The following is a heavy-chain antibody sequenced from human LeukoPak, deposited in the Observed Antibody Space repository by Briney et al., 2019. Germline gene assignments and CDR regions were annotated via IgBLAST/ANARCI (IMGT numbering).Heavy chain of an antibody. CDR2: IHYDGGNK. Sequence: GGSLRLSCTASGLTFSTYSMHWVRQAPGKGLEWVAYIHYDGGNKDYADSVKGRFTISRDNAENSLYLQMNSLRVEDTAVYYCARAPTVLVGYCSSSSCQADYWGQGTLVTVSS. CDR3: ARAPTVLVGYCSSSSCQADY. CDR1: GLTFSTYS. J-gene: IGHJ4*02. D-gene: IGHD2-2*01. V-gene: IGHV3-30*02.